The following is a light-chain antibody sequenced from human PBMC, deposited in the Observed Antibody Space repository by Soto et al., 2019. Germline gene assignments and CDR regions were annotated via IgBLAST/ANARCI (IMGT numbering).Light chain of an antibody. V-gene: IGKV3D-15*01. Sequence: EIVMTQSPATLSLFPEGTTSHSSMDSQSDANFLAWYQQKPGQAPRLLIYYISTRATGIPARFSGSGSGTEFSLTINSLQSEDSAVYYCQQHNQWPTTFGQGTRLEIK. CDR3: QQHNQWPTT. CDR1: QSDANF. CDR2: YIS. J-gene: IGKJ5*01.